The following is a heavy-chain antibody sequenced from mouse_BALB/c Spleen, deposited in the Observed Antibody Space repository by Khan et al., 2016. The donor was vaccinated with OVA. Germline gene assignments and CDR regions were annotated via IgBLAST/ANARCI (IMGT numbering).Heavy chain of an antibody. CDR1: GFSLADYA. CDR3: AKDPPYYAMDY. J-gene: IGHJ4*01. Sequence: QMQLEGSGPGLVAPSQSLSITCTVSGFSLADYAVSWIRQPPGKGLEWLGVIWGGGSKYYNSALKSRLSISKDNSKSQVFLKMNSLQTDDTAMYYCAKDPPYYAMDYWGQGTSVTVSS. V-gene: IGHV2-6-5*01. CDR2: IWGGGSK.